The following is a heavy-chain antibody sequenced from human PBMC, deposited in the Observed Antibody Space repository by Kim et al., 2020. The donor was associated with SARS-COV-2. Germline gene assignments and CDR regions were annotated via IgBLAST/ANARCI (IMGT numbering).Heavy chain of an antibody. V-gene: IGHV3-23*01. CDR2: IRNSGDNT. CDR3: ARRGREYYMDV. D-gene: IGHD3-16*01. Sequence: GGSLRLSCAPSGFTFSSFGMSWVRQAPGKGLEWVSAIRNSGDNTYHADSVKGRFTTSRDNSKNTLYLQMNGLRAEDTATYYCARRGREYYMDVWGKGTTVTVSS. J-gene: IGHJ6*03. CDR1: GFTFSSFG.